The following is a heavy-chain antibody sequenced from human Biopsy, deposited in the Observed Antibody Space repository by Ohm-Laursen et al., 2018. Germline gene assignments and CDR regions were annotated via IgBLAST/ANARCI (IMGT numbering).Heavy chain of an antibody. V-gene: IGHV4-59*08. CDR2: IYYSGYT. J-gene: IGHJ5*02. Sequence: PPGTLSLTCTVSGGSMRSYYWSWLRQPPGKGLEWIGYIYYSGYTNYNPSLKSRVTISVDKPKNQFSLRLSSMTAADTAVYYCARIVDASMMTSLWFDPWGQGTLVIVSS. CDR3: ARIVDASMMTSLWFDP. D-gene: IGHD5-18*01. CDR1: GGSMRSYY.